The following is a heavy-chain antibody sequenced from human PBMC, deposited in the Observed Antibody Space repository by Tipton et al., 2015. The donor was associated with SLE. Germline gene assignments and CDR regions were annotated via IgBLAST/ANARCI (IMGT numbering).Heavy chain of an antibody. Sequence: SLRLSCAASGFTFSSYWMYWVRQAPGKGLVWVSRINSDGSSTSYADSVKGRFTISRDNAKNTLYLQMTSLRVEDTGVYYCVRDSGTYGRGWFDPWGQGTLVSVSS. D-gene: IGHD1-26*01. CDR2: INSDGSST. J-gene: IGHJ5*02. CDR1: GFTFSSYW. V-gene: IGHV3-74*01. CDR3: VRDSGTYGRGWFDP.